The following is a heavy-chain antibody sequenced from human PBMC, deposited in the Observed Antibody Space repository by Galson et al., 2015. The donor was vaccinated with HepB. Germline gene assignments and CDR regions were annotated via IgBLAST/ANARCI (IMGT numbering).Heavy chain of an antibody. CDR3: ARDHPYGIDVFDI. D-gene: IGHD2-15*01. Sequence: SLRLSCAASGFSFSAYSMNWVRQTPGKGLESVSAISRNSSNIYYADSVKGRFTISRDNAKNSLYLQMNNLRAEDTAVYYCARDHPYGIDVFDIWGQGTMVTVSS. CDR2: ISRNSSNI. CDR1: GFSFSAYS. J-gene: IGHJ3*02. V-gene: IGHV3-21*01.